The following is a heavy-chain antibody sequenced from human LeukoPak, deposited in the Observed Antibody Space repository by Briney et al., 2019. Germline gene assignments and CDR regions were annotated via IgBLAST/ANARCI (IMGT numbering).Heavy chain of an antibody. CDR3: ARDRSSYFDY. V-gene: IGHV4-61*01. D-gene: IGHD6-6*01. Sequence: PSETLSLTCTVSGDSVSGISFYWSWIRQPPGKGLQYIGYIQYSGSTNYNPSLKSRVTISVDTSKNQFALKLSSVTAADTAVYYCARDRSSYFDYWGQGTLVTVSS. CDR2: IQYSGST. CDR1: GDSVSGISFY. J-gene: IGHJ4*02.